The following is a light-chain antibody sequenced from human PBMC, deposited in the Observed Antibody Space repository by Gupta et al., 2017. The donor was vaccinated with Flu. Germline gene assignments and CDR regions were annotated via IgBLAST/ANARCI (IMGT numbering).Light chain of an antibody. J-gene: IGKJ1*01. CDR2: GAS. Sequence: EIVLTQSPGTLSLSPGERATLSCRASQSVSSSYLAWYQQKPGQAPRLLIYGASSRDTGIPDRFSGSGSGTDFTLTISRREPEDFAVYYCQQYGSSPLWTFGQGTKVEIK. V-gene: IGKV3-20*01. CDR3: QQYGSSPLWT. CDR1: QSVSSSY.